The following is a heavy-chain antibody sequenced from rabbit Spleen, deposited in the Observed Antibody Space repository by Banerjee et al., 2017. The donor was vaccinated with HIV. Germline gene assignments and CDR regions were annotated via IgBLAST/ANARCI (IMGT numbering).Heavy chain of an antibody. J-gene: IGHJ4*01. CDR2: IYTGNAKT. Sequence: QEQLVESGGGLVKPGASLTLTCTASGFSFSSSYDMCWVRQAPGKGLEWIGCIYTGNAKTYYASWAKGRFTISKSSSTTVTLQMTSLTAADTATDFCARDVGSYDYIDVYFNLWGPGTLVTVS. V-gene: IGHV1S45*01. CDR3: ARDVGSYDYIDVYFNL. D-gene: IGHD6-1*01. CDR1: GFSFSSSYD.